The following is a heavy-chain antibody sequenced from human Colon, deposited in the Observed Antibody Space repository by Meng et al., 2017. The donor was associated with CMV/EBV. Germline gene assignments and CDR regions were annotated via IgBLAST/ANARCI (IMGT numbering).Heavy chain of an antibody. D-gene: IGHD6-13*01. CDR3: ARTNRRSIAAAGTFDY. V-gene: IGHV3-74*01. J-gene: IGHJ4*02. CDR2: INSDGSST. Sequence: GGSLRLSCAASGFTFSSYWMHWVRHAPGKGLVWVSRINSDGSSTNYADSVKGRLTISRDNAKNTLFLQMSSLRAEDTAVSDCARTNRRSIAAAGTFDYWGQGTLVTVSS. CDR1: GFTFSSYW.